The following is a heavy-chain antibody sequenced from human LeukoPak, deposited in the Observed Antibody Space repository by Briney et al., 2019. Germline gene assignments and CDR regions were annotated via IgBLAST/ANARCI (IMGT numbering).Heavy chain of an antibody. CDR1: GFTFSSYS. CDR2: IRSDGTNK. CDR3: AKGGERGTFYFDY. V-gene: IGHV3-30*02. Sequence: PGGSLRLSCAASGFTFSSYSMNWVRQAPGKGLEWVAFIRSDGTNKYYADSVKGRFTISRDISKNTLYLQMNSLRAEDTAVYYCAKGGERGTFYFDYWGQGTLVTVSS. D-gene: IGHD1-1*01. J-gene: IGHJ4*02.